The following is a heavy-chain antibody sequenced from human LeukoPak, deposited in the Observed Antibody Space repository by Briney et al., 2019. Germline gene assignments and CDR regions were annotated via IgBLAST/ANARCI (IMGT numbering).Heavy chain of an antibody. D-gene: IGHD3-3*01. Sequence: GGSLRLSCAASGFTVSSNYMSWVRQAPGKGLEWVSVIYSGGSTYYADSVKGRFTIPRDNSKNTLYLQMNSLRAEDTAVYYCARLTYDFWSGPRYPAFDIWGQGTMVTVSS. CDR1: GFTVSSNY. J-gene: IGHJ3*02. CDR2: IYSGGST. V-gene: IGHV3-53*01. CDR3: ARLTYDFWSGPRYPAFDI.